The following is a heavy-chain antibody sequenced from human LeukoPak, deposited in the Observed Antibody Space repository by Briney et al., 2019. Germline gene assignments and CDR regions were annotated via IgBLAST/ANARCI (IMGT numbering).Heavy chain of an antibody. V-gene: IGHV3-30*03. D-gene: IGHD3-16*02. CDR1: GFTFSDYY. J-gene: IGHJ4*02. Sequence: GGSLRLSCAASGFTFSDYYMNWVRQAPGKGLKWVAVISYDGRNKNHADSVKGRFTISRDNSKNTLYLQMNSLRAEDTAAYYCARSRRVGGVIVPFDYWGQGTLVTVSS. CDR2: ISYDGRNK. CDR3: ARSRRVGGVIVPFDY.